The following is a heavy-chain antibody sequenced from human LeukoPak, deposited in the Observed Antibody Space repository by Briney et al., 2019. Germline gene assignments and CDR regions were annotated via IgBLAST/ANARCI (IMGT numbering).Heavy chain of an antibody. CDR3: AKDPYRVVFATGNYLDP. CDR1: GFTFSSYS. J-gene: IGHJ5*02. D-gene: IGHD2-15*01. CDR2: ISSSGSTI. V-gene: IGHV3-48*01. Sequence: GGSLRLSCAASGFTFSSYSMNWVRQAPGKGLEWISFISSSGSTIYYADSVKGRFTISRDNAKNSLYLQMNSLSAEDTAVYYCAKDPYRVVFATGNYLDPWGQGTLVTVSS.